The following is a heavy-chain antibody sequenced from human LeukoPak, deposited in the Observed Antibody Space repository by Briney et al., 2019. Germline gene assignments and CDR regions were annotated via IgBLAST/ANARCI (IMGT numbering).Heavy chain of an antibody. V-gene: IGHV1-2*02. CDR2: INPKNGAT. D-gene: IGHD1-7*01. Sequence: ASVKVSCKASGYTFTSYAMNWVRQAPGQGLEWLGWINPKNGATSFARKFQGRVALTKDTSISTAYMELRSLKFDDAATYYCARGRYNWNYYLYWGQGSLVTVSS. J-gene: IGHJ4*02. CDR3: ARGRYNWNYYLY. CDR1: GYTFTSYA.